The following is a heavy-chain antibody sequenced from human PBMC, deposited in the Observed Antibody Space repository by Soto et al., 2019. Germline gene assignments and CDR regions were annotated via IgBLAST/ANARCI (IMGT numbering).Heavy chain of an antibody. D-gene: IGHD5-12*01. Sequence: PGGSLRLSCAASGFTFSSYWMHWVRQVPGKGLEWVAVISYDGSNKYYADSVKGRFTISRDNSKNTLYLQMNSLRAEDTAVYYCARDIGGYSGYANEYWGQGTLVTVSS. CDR1: GFTFSSYW. CDR3: ARDIGGYSGYANEY. J-gene: IGHJ4*02. CDR2: ISYDGSNK. V-gene: IGHV3-30*03.